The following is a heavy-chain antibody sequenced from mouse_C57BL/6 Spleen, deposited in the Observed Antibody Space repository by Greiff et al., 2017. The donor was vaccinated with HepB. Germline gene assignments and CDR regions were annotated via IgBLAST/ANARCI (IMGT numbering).Heavy chain of an antibody. CDR1: GYSITSGYY. CDR3: AREGGYGYDEAY. Sequence: EVKLVESGPGLVKPSQSLSLTCSVTGYSITSGYYWNWIRQFPGNKLEWMGYISYDGSNNYNPSLKNRISITRDTSKNQFFLKLNSVTTEDTATYYCAREGGYGYDEAYWGQGTLVTVSA. CDR2: ISYDGSN. D-gene: IGHD2-2*01. J-gene: IGHJ3*01. V-gene: IGHV3-6*01.